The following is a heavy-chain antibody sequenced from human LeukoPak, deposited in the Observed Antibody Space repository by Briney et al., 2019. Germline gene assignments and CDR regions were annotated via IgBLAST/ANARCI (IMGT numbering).Heavy chain of an antibody. CDR1: GFTFSSYW. CDR3: AKEKRATGMDV. V-gene: IGHV3-7*03. Sequence: GGSLRLSCAASGFTFSSYWMSWVRQAPGKGLEWVANIKQDGSEKYYVDSVKGRFTISRDNSKNTLYLQMNSLRAEDTAVYYCAKEKRATGMDVWGQGTTVTVSS. J-gene: IGHJ6*02. CDR2: IKQDGSEK. D-gene: IGHD5-12*01.